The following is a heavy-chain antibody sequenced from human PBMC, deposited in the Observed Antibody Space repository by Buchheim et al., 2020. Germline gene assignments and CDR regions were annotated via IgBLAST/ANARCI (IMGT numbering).Heavy chain of an antibody. Sequence: EVQLVESGGGLVQPGGSLRLSCAASGFTFSIYSMNWVRQAPGKGLEWVSYISSSSSTIYYADSVKGRFTISRDNAKNSLYLQMNSLRDEDTAVYYCARDRTMVRGWSAEYYCYYGMDVWGQGTT. CDR1: GFTFSIYS. V-gene: IGHV3-48*02. D-gene: IGHD3-10*01. CDR2: ISSSSSTI. CDR3: ARDRTMVRGWSAEYYCYYGMDV. J-gene: IGHJ6*02.